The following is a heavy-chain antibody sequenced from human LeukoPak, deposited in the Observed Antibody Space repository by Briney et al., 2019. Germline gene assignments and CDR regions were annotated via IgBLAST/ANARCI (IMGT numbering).Heavy chain of an antibody. CDR3: FGYPEYFQH. D-gene: IGHD5-18*01. CDR2: ISGSGGST. J-gene: IGHJ1*01. V-gene: IGHV3-23*01. Sequence: PGGPLRLSCVASGFTFRSYAMSWVRQAPGKGLEWVSGISGSGGSTYYADSVRGRFTISRDNSKNTLYLQMNSLRAEDTAVYYCFGYPEYFQHWGQGTLVTVSS. CDR1: GFTFRSYA.